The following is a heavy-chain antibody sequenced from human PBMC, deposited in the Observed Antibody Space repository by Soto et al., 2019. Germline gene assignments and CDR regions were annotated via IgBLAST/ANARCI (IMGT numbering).Heavy chain of an antibody. Sequence: QVQLVQSGAEVKKPGASVKVSCKASGYTFTSYDINWVRQATGQGLEWMGWMNPNSGNTGYAQQFQGRVTMTRNTSISTAYMELSSLRSEDTAVYYWAREHSSSWRFDYWGQGTLVTVAS. CDR3: AREHSSSWRFDY. CDR1: GYTFTSYD. V-gene: IGHV1-8*01. D-gene: IGHD6-13*01. CDR2: MNPNSGNT. J-gene: IGHJ4*02.